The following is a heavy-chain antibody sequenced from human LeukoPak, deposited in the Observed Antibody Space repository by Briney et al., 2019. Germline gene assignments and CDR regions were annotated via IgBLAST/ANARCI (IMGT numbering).Heavy chain of an antibody. CDR3: ASRASSSQFDY. Sequence: PSETLSLTCAVYGGSFSGYYWSWIRQPPGKGLEWIGEINHSGSTNYNPSLKSRVTISVDTSKNQFSLKLSSVTAADTAVYYCASRASSSQFDYWGRGTLVTVSS. V-gene: IGHV4-34*01. CDR1: GGSFSGYY. J-gene: IGHJ4*02. D-gene: IGHD6-13*01. CDR2: INHSGST.